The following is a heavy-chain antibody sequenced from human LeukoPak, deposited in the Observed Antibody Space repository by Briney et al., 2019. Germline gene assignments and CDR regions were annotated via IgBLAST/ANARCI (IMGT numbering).Heavy chain of an antibody. J-gene: IGHJ6*02. CDR1: GYTFTSYA. Sequence: GASVKVSCKASGYTFTSYAMNWVRQAPGQGLEWMGIINPSGGSTSYAQKFQGRVTMTRDTSTSTVYMELSSPRSEDTAVYYCAREWLELQQGRFYYGMDVWGQGTTVTVSS. CDR2: INPSGGST. CDR3: AREWLELQQGRFYYGMDV. V-gene: IGHV1-46*01. D-gene: IGHD1-7*01.